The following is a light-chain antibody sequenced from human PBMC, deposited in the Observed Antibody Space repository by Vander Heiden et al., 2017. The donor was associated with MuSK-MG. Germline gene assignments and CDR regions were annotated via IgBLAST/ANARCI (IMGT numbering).Light chain of an antibody. J-gene: IGKJ4*01. V-gene: IGKV1-39*01. CDR1: QSISSY. Sequence: DIQMTQSPSSLSASVGDRVTITCRASQSISSYLNWYQQKPGKAPKLLIYAASSLQSGVPSRFSGSGSGTDFTLTIIRLQPEDFATYYCQQRYSTPITFGGGTKVEIK. CDR2: AAS. CDR3: QQRYSTPIT.